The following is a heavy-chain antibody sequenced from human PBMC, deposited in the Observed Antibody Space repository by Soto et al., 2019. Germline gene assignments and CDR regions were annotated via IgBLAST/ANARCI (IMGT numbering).Heavy chain of an antibody. CDR3: ASARYYYDHVSDPFDI. CDR2: IWVDGSKK. V-gene: IGHV3-33*01. CDR1: GFSFSRYA. Sequence: QVLLVESGGGVVRPGRSLTLSCAASGFSFSRYAMQWVRQAPGKGLEWVAVIWVDGSKKYYADPVRGCLTSSRDNSNNSLHLQMNSLTAVDPAVYYCASARYYYDHVSDPFDICGLGTLVTGTS. D-gene: IGHD3-16*01. J-gene: IGHJ3*02.